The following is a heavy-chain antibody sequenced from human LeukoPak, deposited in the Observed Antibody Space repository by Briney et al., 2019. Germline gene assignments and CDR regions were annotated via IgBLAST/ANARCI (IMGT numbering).Heavy chain of an antibody. Sequence: SSETLSLTCTVSGDSISSYYWSWLRQPPGKGLEWIGEIYHSGSTYYNPSLKSRVTISVDTSKNQFSLKLSSVTAADTAVYYCARAPAARAFDYWGQGTLVTVSS. J-gene: IGHJ4*02. V-gene: IGHV4-59*12. CDR2: IYHSGST. CDR3: ARAPAARAFDY. D-gene: IGHD6-6*01. CDR1: GDSISSYY.